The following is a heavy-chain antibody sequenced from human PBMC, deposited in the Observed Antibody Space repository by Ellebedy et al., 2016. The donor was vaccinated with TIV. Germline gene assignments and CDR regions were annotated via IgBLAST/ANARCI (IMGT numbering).Heavy chain of an antibody. Sequence: AASVKVSCKASGYTFTSYYMHWVRQAPGQGLEWMGIIIPSGGSTSYAQKFQGRVTVTRDTSTSTVYMELSSLRSEDTAVYYCARDYGSGINVMEVWGQGTTVTVSS. CDR1: GYTFTSYY. V-gene: IGHV1-46*01. D-gene: IGHD3-10*01. CDR2: IIPSGGST. CDR3: ARDYGSGINVMEV. J-gene: IGHJ6*02.